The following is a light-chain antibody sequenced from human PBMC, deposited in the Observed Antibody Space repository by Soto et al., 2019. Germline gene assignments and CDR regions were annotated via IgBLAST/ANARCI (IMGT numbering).Light chain of an antibody. CDR3: QQYGSSPGT. Sequence: EIVLTQSPGTLSLSPGERATLSCRASQSVSSSYLAWYQQKPGQAPRLLIYGASSRATGIPDRFSGSGSGTDFTFTISTLEPEHLAVYYCQQYGSSPGTFGQGTKVELK. J-gene: IGKJ1*01. CDR2: GAS. CDR1: QSVSSSY. V-gene: IGKV3-20*01.